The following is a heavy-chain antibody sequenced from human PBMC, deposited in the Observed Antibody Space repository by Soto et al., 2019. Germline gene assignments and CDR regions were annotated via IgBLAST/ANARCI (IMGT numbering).Heavy chain of an antibody. Sequence: QVQLVQSGAEVKKPGASVKVSCKASGYTFTSYAMHWVRQAPGQRLEWMGWINAGNGNTKYSQKFQGRVTITRDTAARQAYMELSSLKSEDTAVYYCARDLDYIDYYMDVWGKGTTVTVSS. CDR3: ARDLDYIDYYMDV. D-gene: IGHD4-4*01. V-gene: IGHV1-3*01. CDR2: INAGNGNT. CDR1: GYTFTSYA. J-gene: IGHJ6*03.